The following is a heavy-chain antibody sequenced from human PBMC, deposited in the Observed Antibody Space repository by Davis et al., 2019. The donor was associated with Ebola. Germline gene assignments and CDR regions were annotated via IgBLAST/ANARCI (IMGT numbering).Heavy chain of an antibody. CDR3: AKGGLALGIVSF. CDR2: ISSSSNYI. J-gene: IGHJ4*02. V-gene: IGHV3-21*04. D-gene: IGHD5/OR15-5a*01. CDR1: GFTFSSNS. Sequence: AGSLTLSCAVSGFTFSSNSMNWVRQAPGKGLEWVSFISSSSNYIYYADSVKGGFTVSRDNAKNSLYLQMNSLRAEDTAVYYCAKGGLALGIVSFWGQGTLVTVSS.